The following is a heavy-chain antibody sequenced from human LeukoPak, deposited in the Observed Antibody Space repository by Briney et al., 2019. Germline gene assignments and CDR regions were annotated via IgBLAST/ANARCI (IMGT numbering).Heavy chain of an antibody. J-gene: IGHJ4*02. D-gene: IGHD3-10*01. Sequence: GGSLRLSCAASGFTFSSYSMNWVRQAPGKGLEWVSSISSSSSYIYYADSVKGRFTISRDNAKNSLYLQMNSLRAEDTALYYCATRYASGPIADYWGQGTLVTVS. CDR1: GFTFSSYS. V-gene: IGHV3-21*04. CDR3: ATRYASGPIADY. CDR2: ISSSSSYI.